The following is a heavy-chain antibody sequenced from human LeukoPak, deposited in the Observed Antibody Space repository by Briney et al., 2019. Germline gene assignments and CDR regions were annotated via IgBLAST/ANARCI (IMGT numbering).Heavy chain of an antibody. CDR3: ASRYHYGSGSYYNPFDY. D-gene: IGHD3-10*01. Sequence: GGSLRLSCAASGFIVSSNYMSWVRQAPGKGLEWVSAISGSGGSTYYADSVKGRFTISRDNSKNTLYLQMNSLRAEDTAVYYCASRYHYGSGSYYNPFDYWGQGTLVTVSS. V-gene: IGHV3-23*01. CDR1: GFIVSSNY. J-gene: IGHJ4*02. CDR2: ISGSGGST.